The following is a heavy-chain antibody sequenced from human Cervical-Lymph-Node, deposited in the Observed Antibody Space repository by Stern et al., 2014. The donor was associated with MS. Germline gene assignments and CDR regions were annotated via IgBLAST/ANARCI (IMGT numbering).Heavy chain of an antibody. CDR2: IDPYDSDT. CDR1: GYSLTIYS. J-gene: IGHJ4*02. CDR3: ARHVQGFDY. V-gene: IGHV5-51*01. Sequence: EMHLVESGAEVKKPGESLKISCKLSGYSLTIYSIAWVRQMPGKGLEWMGFIDPYDSDTTNSPSFKGQVTISADKSITTAYRQGSSLRASDTAMYYCARHVQGFDYWGQGTLVTVSS.